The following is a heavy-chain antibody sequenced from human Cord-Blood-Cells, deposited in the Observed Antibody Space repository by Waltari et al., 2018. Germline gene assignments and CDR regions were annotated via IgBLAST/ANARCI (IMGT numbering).Heavy chain of an antibody. J-gene: IGHJ2*01. D-gene: IGHD1-1*01. V-gene: IGHV4-38-2*01. CDR1: GYSISSGYY. CDR3: ASEQLGYFDL. Sequence: QVQLQESGPGLVKPSETLSLTCAVSGYSISSGYYWGWIRQPPGKGLEWIGSIYHSGSTYYNPSRKSRVTISVDTSKNQFSLKLSSVTAADTAVYYCASEQLGYFDLWGRGTLVTVSS. CDR2: IYHSGST.